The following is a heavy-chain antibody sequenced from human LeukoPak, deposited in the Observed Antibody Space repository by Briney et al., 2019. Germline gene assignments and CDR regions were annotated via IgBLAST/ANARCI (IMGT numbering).Heavy chain of an antibody. Sequence: GGSLRLACAASGFTFSNYGMHWVRQAPGKGLEWVALIWYDGRTKFHADSVKGRFTISRDNSKNTLYLQMDSLRDEDTAVYYCAREWGRIAVAGGPGYWGQGTRVTVSS. V-gene: IGHV3-33*01. D-gene: IGHD6-19*01. J-gene: IGHJ4*02. CDR3: AREWGRIAVAGGPGY. CDR2: IWYDGRTK. CDR1: GFTFSNYG.